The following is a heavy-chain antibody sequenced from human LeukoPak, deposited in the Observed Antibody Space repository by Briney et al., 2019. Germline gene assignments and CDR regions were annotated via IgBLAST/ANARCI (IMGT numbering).Heavy chain of an antibody. D-gene: IGHD3-10*01. CDR3: TKGAFDGSGSHYLTGFFQL. CDR2: IYSGGDT. Sequence: GGSLRLSCAASGATIGSSYINWVRQPPGKGLEWVSIIYSGGDTYYADSVIDRFTISRDTSRNMVFLQMTYLRAEDTAVYYCTKGAFDGSGSHYLTGFFQLWGQGTLVTVSS. V-gene: IGHV3-66*01. CDR1: GATIGSSY. J-gene: IGHJ1*01.